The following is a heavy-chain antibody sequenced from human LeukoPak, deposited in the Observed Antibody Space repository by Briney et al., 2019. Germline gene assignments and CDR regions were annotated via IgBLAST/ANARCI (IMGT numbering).Heavy chain of an antibody. Sequence: SETLSLTCTVSGASISRYYWSWFRQPPGKGLECIGYIFSSGGTKYNPSLESRLTISVDTSRDQVSLSLTSMTPADTAVYYCARKSTAAAASHLWGRGTLVTDSS. CDR3: ARKSTAAAASHL. CDR1: GASISRYY. J-gene: IGHJ2*01. V-gene: IGHV4-59*01. D-gene: IGHD2-2*01. CDR2: IFSSGGT.